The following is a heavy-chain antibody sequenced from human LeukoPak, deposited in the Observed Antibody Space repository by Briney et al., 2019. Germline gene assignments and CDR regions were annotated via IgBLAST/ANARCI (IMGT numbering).Heavy chain of an antibody. CDR1: GFTVSSNY. V-gene: IGHV3-53*01. D-gene: IGHD1-1*01. CDR2: IYTGGTI. Sequence: TGGSLRLSCAASGFTVSSNYMSWVRQAPGKGLEWVSIIYTGGTIYYADSVKGRFTISRDISKNMLYLQMNSLRAEDTAVYYCARVLAGSAFDIWGQGTMVTVSS. J-gene: IGHJ3*02. CDR3: ARVLAGSAFDI.